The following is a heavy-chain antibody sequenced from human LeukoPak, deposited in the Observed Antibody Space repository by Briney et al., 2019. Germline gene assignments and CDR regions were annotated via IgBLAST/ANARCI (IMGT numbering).Heavy chain of an antibody. CDR2: IDWDDEK. CDR3: ARTLYTSSYYFDY. CDR1: GFSLRLSGMR. Sequence: SGPALVKPPQTLTLTCTFSGFSLRLSGMRVSWIRQPPGKALEWLARIDWDDEKVYSTSLMTRLTISKDTSKNQVDLTMTNMDPVDTATYYCARTLYTSSYYFDYWGQGTLVTVSS. D-gene: IGHD6-6*01. V-gene: IGHV2-70*04. J-gene: IGHJ4*02.